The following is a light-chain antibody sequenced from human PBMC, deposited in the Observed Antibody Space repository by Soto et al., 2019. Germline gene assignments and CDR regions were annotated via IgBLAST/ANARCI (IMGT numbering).Light chain of an antibody. J-gene: IGLJ2*01. V-gene: IGLV2-8*01. CDR3: TSYAGSNNVV. CDR2: EVS. Sequence: QSALTQPPSASGSPGQSVTISCTGTSSDVGGYDFVSWYQHHPGKAPKLMIYEVSKRPSGVPDRFSGSKSGNTASLTVSGLQAEDEADYYYTSYAGSNNVVFGGGTKLTVL. CDR1: SSDVGGYDF.